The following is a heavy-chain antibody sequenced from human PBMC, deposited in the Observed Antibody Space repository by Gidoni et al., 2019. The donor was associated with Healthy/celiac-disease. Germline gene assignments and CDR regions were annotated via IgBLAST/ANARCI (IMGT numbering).Heavy chain of an antibody. D-gene: IGHD1-26*01. J-gene: IGHJ3*02. V-gene: IGHV3-30*18. CDR1: GFTFSSYG. CDR3: AKLFRGSSGAFDI. CDR2: ISYDGSNK. Sequence: QVQLVESGGGVVQPGRSLRLSCAASGFTFSSYGMHWVRQAPGKGLEWVAVISYDGSNKYYADSVKGRFTISRDNSKNTLYLQMNSLRAEDTAVYYCAKLFRGSSGAFDIWGQGTMVTVSS.